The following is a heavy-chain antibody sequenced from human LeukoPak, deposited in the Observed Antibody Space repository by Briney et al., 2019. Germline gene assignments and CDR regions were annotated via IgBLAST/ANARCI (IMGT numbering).Heavy chain of an antibody. Sequence: GGSLRLSCAASGFTLGPYAMHWVRQAPGKGLEWLAVTSYDGITTYYADSVKGRFTISRDNAKNSLYLQMNSLRAEDTAVYYCARDSRSSTSCYTNWGQGTLVTVSS. CDR2: TSYDGITT. D-gene: IGHD2-2*02. V-gene: IGHV3-30*04. CDR1: GFTLGPYA. J-gene: IGHJ4*02. CDR3: ARDSRSSTSCYTN.